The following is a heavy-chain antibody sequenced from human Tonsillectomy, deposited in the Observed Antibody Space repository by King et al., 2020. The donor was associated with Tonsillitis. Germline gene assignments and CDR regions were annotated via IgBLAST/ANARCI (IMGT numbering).Heavy chain of an antibody. CDR3: AGEILSQFVVVTATYDAFDI. D-gene: IGHD2-21*02. Sequence: QLVQSGAEVKKPGSSVKVSCKASGGTFNNYAISWVRQAPGQGLEWMGRIIPFLGIRNSAQKFQGRLTISADKSTSTAYMELSSLRSEDTAVYYCAGEILSQFVVVTATYDAFDIWGQGTLVTASS. J-gene: IGHJ3*02. V-gene: IGHV1-69*04. CDR2: IIPFLGIR. CDR1: GGTFNNYA.